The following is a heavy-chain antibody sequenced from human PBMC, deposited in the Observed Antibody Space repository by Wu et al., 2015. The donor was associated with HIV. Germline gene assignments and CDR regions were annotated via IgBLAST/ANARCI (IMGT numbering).Heavy chain of an antibody. CDR3: TRGQRLIRGAFDI. CDR2: INPGGVKV. J-gene: IGHJ3*02. Sequence: QVQLVQSGGEVKKPGGSVKVSCKASGYTFTSNYIHWVRQAPGQGLEWMGVINPGGVKVSYPQKFQGRVTMTSDTSTSTVHMELTSLRFEDTAIYYCTRGQRLIRGAFDIWGQGTTVIVSS. V-gene: IGHV1-46*03. CDR1: GYTFTSNY. D-gene: IGHD6-25*01.